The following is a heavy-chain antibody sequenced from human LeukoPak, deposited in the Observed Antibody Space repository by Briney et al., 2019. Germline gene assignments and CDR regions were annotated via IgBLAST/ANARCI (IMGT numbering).Heavy chain of an antibody. Sequence: PSETLSLTCTVSGGSIGSHYWSWIRQPPGKGLEWIGYIYYSGSTNYNPSLKSRVTISIDTSKNQFSLKLSSVTAADTAVYYCARRNGYGLYYYGMDVWGQGTTVTVSS. CDR1: GGSIGSHY. CDR2: IYYSGST. V-gene: IGHV4-59*08. J-gene: IGHJ6*02. D-gene: IGHD6-25*01. CDR3: ARRNGYGLYYYGMDV.